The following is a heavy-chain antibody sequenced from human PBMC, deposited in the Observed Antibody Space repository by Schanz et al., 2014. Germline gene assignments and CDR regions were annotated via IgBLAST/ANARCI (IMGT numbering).Heavy chain of an antibody. D-gene: IGHD1-26*01. CDR3: ARDPYSASYFPSPPLYGLDV. J-gene: IGHJ6*02. Sequence: QVQLQESGPGLVKPSGTLSLTCAVSGGSISSSNWWSWVRQPPGKGLEWIGEIYHSGSTNYKPSLKSRVTISADKSKNQFSLKLGSVTAADTAVYYCARDPYSASYFPSPPLYGLDVWGQGTTVTVSS. CDR1: GGSISSSNW. CDR2: IYHSGST. V-gene: IGHV4-4*02.